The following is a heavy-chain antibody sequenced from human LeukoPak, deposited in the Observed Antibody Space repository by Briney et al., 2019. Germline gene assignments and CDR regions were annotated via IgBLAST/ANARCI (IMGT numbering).Heavy chain of an antibody. D-gene: IGHD3-3*01. CDR2: IRNKVNSYST. CDR3: ASVGVVIIHQFDY. CDR1: GFTFSDHY. Sequence: GGSLRLSCAASGFTFSDHYMDWVRQAPGKGLEWVGRIRNKVNSYSTEYAASVKGRFTISRDDSKNSLYLQMNSLRAEDTAVYYCASVGVVIIHQFDYWGQGTLVTVSS. V-gene: IGHV3-72*01. J-gene: IGHJ4*02.